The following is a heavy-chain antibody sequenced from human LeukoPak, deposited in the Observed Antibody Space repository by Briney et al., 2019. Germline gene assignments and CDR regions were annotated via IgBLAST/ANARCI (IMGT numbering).Heavy chain of an antibody. J-gene: IGHJ3*02. CDR3: ARVGADCSGDRCYWTYDASDI. D-gene: IGHD2-15*01. V-gene: IGHV3-48*03. CDR2: ISSSGITI. Sequence: GGSLRLSCAASGFTFSSFEMSWVRQAPGKGLEWVSYISSSGITIYYADSMKGRFTISRDNAKNSLYLQMNSLRAEDTAAYYCARVGADCSGDRCYWTYDASDIWGQGTMVTVSS. CDR1: GFTFSSFE.